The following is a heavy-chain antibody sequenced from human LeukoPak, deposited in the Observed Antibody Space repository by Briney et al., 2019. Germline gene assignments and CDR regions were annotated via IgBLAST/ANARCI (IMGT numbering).Heavy chain of an antibody. J-gene: IGHJ5*02. CDR3: ARAPYTGFGELVVPLFLGWFDP. CDR1: GYTFTSYG. D-gene: IGHD3-10*01. Sequence: ASVKVSCKASGYTFTSYGISWVRQAPGQGLEWMGWISAYNGSTNYAQKLQGRVTMTTDTSTSTAYMELRSLRSDDTAVYYCARAPYTGFGELVVPLFLGWFDPWGQGTLVTVSS. V-gene: IGHV1-18*01. CDR2: ISAYNGST.